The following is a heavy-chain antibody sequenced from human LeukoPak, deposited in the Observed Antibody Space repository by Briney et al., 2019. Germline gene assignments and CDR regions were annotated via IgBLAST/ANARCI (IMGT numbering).Heavy chain of an antibody. Sequence: GGSLRLSCAASGFTFSSYGMHWVRQAPGKGLEWVAVISHDGNNKYYADSVKGRFTISRDNSKSTVYLQMNSLRAEDTAFYYCAKEICFGSGSYPDYWGQGTLVTVSS. CDR3: AKEICFGSGSYPDY. D-gene: IGHD3-10*01. V-gene: IGHV3-30*18. CDR2: ISHDGNNK. J-gene: IGHJ4*02. CDR1: GFTFSSYG.